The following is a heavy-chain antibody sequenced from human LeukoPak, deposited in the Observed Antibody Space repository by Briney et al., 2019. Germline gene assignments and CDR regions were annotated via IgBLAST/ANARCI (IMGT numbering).Heavy chain of an antibody. V-gene: IGHV3-74*01. CDR1: GFTFSSYW. CDR3: ARAPYNWRVNDALDI. Sequence: GGSLRLSCAASGFTFSSYWMHWVRQAPGKGLVWVSRINSDGSSTSYADSVKGRFTIARDNAKNTLYLQMNSLRAEDTAVYYCARAPYNWRVNDALDIWGQGTMVTVSS. D-gene: IGHD1-20*01. CDR2: INSDGSST. J-gene: IGHJ3*02.